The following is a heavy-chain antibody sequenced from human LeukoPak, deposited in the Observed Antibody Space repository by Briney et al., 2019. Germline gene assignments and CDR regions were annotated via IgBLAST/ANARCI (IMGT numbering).Heavy chain of an antibody. J-gene: IGHJ4*02. Sequence: PGGSLRLSCVGSGFTFSSYGMSWVRQAPGKGLEWVSAISGSGGSTYYADSVKGRFTISRDNSKNTLYLQMNSLRAEDTAVYYCAKDSGYSSGWYFDYWGQGTLVTVSS. D-gene: IGHD6-19*01. CDR2: ISGSGGST. CDR3: AKDSGYSSGWYFDY. V-gene: IGHV3-23*01. CDR1: GFTFSSYG.